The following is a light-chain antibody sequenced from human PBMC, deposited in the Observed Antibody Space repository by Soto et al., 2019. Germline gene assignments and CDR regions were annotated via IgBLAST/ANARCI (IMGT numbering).Light chain of an antibody. V-gene: IGKV1-5*03. CDR2: KAS. CDR1: QSISSW. Sequence: DIQMTQSPSTLSASVGDRVTITCRASQSISSWLAWYQQKAGKAPKILIYKASSLESGVPSRFSGSGSGTEFTLTISSLQPDDFASYYCQQYNSYPWTFGQGTKVEIK. CDR3: QQYNSYPWT. J-gene: IGKJ1*01.